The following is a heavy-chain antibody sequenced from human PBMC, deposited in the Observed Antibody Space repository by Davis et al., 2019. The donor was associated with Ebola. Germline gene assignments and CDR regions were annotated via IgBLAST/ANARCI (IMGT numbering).Heavy chain of an antibody. CDR2: INHSGST. CDR3: AGGSRELIDY. Sequence: MPSETLSLTCAVYGGSFSGYYWSWIRQPPGKGLAWIGEINHSGSTNYNPSLKSRVTISVDTSRNQFSLKLSSVTAADTAVYYFAGGSRELIDYWGQGTLVTVSS. CDR1: GGSFSGYY. V-gene: IGHV4-34*01. J-gene: IGHJ4*02. D-gene: IGHD1-26*01.